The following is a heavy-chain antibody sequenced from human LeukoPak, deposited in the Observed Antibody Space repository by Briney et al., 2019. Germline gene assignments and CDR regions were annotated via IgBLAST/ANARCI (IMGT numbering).Heavy chain of an antibody. CDR2: IYYSGST. Sequence: SETLFLTCTVSGGSISSSSYYWGWIRQPPGKGLEWIGRIYYSGSTYYNPSLKNRVNISVDTSKNQFSLKLSSVTAADTAVYYCASRSNSGSYYSPFDYWGQGTLVTVSS. CDR3: ASRSNSGSYYSPFDY. J-gene: IGHJ4*02. V-gene: IGHV4-39*01. D-gene: IGHD1-26*01. CDR1: GGSISSSSYY.